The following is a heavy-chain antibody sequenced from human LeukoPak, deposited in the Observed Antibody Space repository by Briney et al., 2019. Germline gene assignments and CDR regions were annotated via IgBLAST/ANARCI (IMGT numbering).Heavy chain of an antibody. CDR3: ARSKLEPTTVDY. V-gene: IGHV4-59*01. D-gene: IGHD1-1*01. CDR2: IYYSGST. J-gene: IGHJ4*02. CDR1: SXX. Sequence: SXXWSWIXQPPGKGLEWIGYIYYSGSTNYNPSLKSRVTISVDTSKNQFSLKLSSVTAADTAVYYCARSKLEPTTVDYWGQGTLVTVSS.